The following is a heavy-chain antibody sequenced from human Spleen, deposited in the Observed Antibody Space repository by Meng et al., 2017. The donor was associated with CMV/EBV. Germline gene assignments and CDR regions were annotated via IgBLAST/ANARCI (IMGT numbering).Heavy chain of an antibody. J-gene: IGHJ4*02. CDR3: ARGEGYCSTMSCSVFDY. Sequence: ASVKVSCKASGYTFTDYYIHLVRQAPGQGLEWMGWINPTSGGTKNAQNFQGRVTFTKDTSINTAYMELNRLRSDDTAVYYCARGEGYCSTMSCSVFDYWGQGTLVTVSS. CDR2: INPTSGGT. D-gene: IGHD2-2*01. CDR1: GYTFTDYY. V-gene: IGHV1-2*02.